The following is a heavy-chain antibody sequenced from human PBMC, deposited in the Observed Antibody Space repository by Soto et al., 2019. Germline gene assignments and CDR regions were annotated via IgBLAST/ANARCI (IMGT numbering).Heavy chain of an antibody. V-gene: IGHV1-58*01. J-gene: IGHJ5*02. CDR3: AADPSPYYDILTGECDP. D-gene: IGHD3-9*01. CDR2: IVVGSGNT. CDR1: GFTFSSTA. Sequence: QMQLVQSGPEVKKPGTSVKVSCKASGFTFSSTAVQWVRQARGQRLEWIGWIVVGSGNTNYAEKFQERVTITRDMSTSTAYMELSSLRSEDTAVYYCAADPSPYYDILTGECDPWGQGTLVTVSS.